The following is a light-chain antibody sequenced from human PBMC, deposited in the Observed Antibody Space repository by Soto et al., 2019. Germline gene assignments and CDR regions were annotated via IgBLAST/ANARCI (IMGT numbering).Light chain of an antibody. J-gene: IGLJ1*01. V-gene: IGLV1-40*01. CDR1: SSNIGAGYD. CDR2: GTI. CDR3: QSYDSTLSALYV. Sequence: QSVLAQSPSVSGAPGQRATISCTGSSSNIGAGYDVHWYQQRPETAPTLLFFGTINRPSGVPDPFSGSKSGTSASLAITGLQAEDEGDYYCQSYDSTLSALYVFGTGTKATV.